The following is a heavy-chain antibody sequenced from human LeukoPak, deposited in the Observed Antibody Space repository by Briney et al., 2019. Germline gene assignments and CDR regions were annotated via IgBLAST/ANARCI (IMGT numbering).Heavy chain of an antibody. CDR1: GFTFSSYG. Sequence: GGSLRLSCAASGFTFSSYGMHWVRQAPGKGLEWVAFIRYDGSNKYYAYSVKGRFTISSDNSKNTLYLQMNSLRAEDTAVYYCARGQELLWFGDKPYWGQGTLVTVSS. J-gene: IGHJ4*02. CDR2: IRYDGSNK. V-gene: IGHV3-30*02. CDR3: ARGQELLWFGDKPY. D-gene: IGHD3-10*01.